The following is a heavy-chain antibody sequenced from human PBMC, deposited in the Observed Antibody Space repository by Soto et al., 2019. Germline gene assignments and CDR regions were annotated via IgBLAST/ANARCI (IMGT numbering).Heavy chain of an antibody. V-gene: IGHV3-23*01. D-gene: IGHD3-22*01. CDR1: GFSFSKSA. CDR3: ADVPQWFLRYNDGFFDD. Sequence: EVQLLESGGGLVQPGGSLRLSCAVSGFSFSKSAMTWVRQAPGKGLEWVSGISGSGDNTYNTDAVKGRFAISRDTSKNVVYLQMRSIIAEDTDGYYGADVPQWFLRYNDGFFDDWGQGTLVTVSS. J-gene: IGHJ4*02. CDR2: ISGSGDNT.